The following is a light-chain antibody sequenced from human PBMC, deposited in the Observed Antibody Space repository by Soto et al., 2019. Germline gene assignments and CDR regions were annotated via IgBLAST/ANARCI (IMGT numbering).Light chain of an antibody. J-gene: IGKJ4*01. Sequence: EIVLTQSPGTLSLSPGERATLSCRASQSISNTYLAWYQQKPGQAPRLLIYGASSRATGIPDRFSGSGSVTDFTLTISSLQPEDFATYFCQQVESYPSTFGGGTKV. CDR1: QSISNTY. CDR2: GAS. V-gene: IGKV3-20*01. CDR3: QQVESYPST.